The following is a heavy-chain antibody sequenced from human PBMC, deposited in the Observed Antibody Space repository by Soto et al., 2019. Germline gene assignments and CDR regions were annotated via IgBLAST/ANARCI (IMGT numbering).Heavy chain of an antibody. Sequence: GESLKISCKGSGYSFTSYWISWVRQMPGKGLEWMGRIDPSDSYTNYSPSFQGHVTISADKSISTAYLQWSSLKASDTAMYYCARLPIVLMVHDYYYGMDVWGQGTTVTVSS. CDR3: ARLPIVLMVHDYYYGMDV. J-gene: IGHJ6*02. CDR2: IDPSDSYT. V-gene: IGHV5-10-1*01. CDR1: GYSFTSYW. D-gene: IGHD2-8*01.